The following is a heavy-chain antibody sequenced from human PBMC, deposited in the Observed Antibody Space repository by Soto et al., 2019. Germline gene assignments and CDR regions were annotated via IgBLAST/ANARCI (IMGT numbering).Heavy chain of an antibody. V-gene: IGHV3-21*01. CDR2: ISSSSSYT. Sequence: PGRSLRLSCAASGFTFSSYSMNWGRQAPGKRLEWVSSISSSSSYTYYADSMKGRFTISRDNAKNSLYLQMNSLRAEDTAVYYCARDRFFSRSNGDPRDPHSFPTRRSSDL. D-gene: IGHD6-6*01. J-gene: IGHJ2*01. CDR1: GFTFSSYS. CDR3: ARDRFFSRSNGDPRDPHSFPTRRSSDL.